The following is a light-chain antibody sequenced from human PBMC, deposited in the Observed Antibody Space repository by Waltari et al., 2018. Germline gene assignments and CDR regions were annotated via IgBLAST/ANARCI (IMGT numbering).Light chain of an antibody. J-gene: IGKJ1*01. CDR3: QQYYITPPT. CDR1: QSVLSSPNNKNF. V-gene: IGKV4-1*01. Sequence: DIVMTQSPDPLTVSLGEMATVNCKSSQSVLSSPNNKNFIAWYQQKPGQPPKLLIYWASTRGSGVPDRFSGSGSGTDFTLTISSLQAEDVAVYYCQQYYITPPTFGQGTKVEIK. CDR2: WAS.